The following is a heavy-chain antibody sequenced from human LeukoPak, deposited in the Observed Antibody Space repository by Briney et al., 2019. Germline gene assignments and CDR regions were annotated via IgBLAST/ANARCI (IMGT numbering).Heavy chain of an antibody. CDR1: GYSFTSYW. Sequence: GESLKISCQGSGYSFTSYWISWVRQMPGKGLEWMGRIDPSDSYTNYSPSFQGHVTISADKSISTAYLQWSSLKASDTAMYYCARFKGIAAAGTDWFDPWGQGTLVTVSS. CDR3: ARFKGIAAAGTDWFDP. J-gene: IGHJ5*02. V-gene: IGHV5-10-1*01. D-gene: IGHD6-13*01. CDR2: IDPSDSYT.